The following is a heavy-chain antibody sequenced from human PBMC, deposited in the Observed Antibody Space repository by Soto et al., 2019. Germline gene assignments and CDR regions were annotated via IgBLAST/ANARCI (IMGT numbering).Heavy chain of an antibody. CDR2: IYYSGST. Sequence: PSETLSLTCTVSGGSISSSSYYWGWIRQPPGKGLEWIGSIYYSGSTYYNPSLKSRVTISVDTSKNQFSLKLSSVTAADTAVYYCASLSFSYGRRTFDYWGQGTLVTVSS. J-gene: IGHJ4*02. CDR3: ASLSFSYGRRTFDY. CDR1: GGSISSSSYY. V-gene: IGHV4-39*01. D-gene: IGHD5-18*01.